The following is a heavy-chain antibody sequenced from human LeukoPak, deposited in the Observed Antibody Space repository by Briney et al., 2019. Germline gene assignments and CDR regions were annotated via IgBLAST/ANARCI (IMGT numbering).Heavy chain of an antibody. CDR3: ARHDELGIHWSFDY. V-gene: IGHV4-59*08. J-gene: IGHJ4*02. CDR1: GGSINSRF. CDR2: IYYSGST. D-gene: IGHD7-27*01. Sequence: SETLSLTCSVSGGSINSRFWSWIRQPPGKGLEWIGYIYYSGSTNYNPSLKSRVTISVDTSKNQFSLKLSSVTAADTAVYYCARHDELGIHWSFDYWGQGTLVTVSS.